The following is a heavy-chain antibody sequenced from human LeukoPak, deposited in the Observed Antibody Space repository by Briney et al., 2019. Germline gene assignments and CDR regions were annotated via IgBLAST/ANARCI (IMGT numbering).Heavy chain of an antibody. D-gene: IGHD4-17*01. V-gene: IGHV3-66*01. J-gene: IGHJ4*02. CDR2: IYSGGST. CDR3: ARSSTVTYYYFDY. Sequence: GGSLRLSCAASGFTVSSNYMSWVRQAPGKGLEWVSVIYSGGSTYYADSVKGRFTISRDNSKNTLYLQMNSLRAEDTAVYYCARSSTVTYYYFDYWGQGTLVTVSS. CDR1: GFTVSSNY.